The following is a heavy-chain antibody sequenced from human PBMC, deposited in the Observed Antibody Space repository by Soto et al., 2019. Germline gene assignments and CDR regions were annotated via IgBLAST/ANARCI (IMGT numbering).Heavy chain of an antibody. J-gene: IGHJ4*02. CDR1: GVTFSSYA. D-gene: IGHD3-3*01. CDR3: ATTRTDYPITIFGVVEH. Sequence: SVKVSCKASGVTFSSYAISWVRQAPGQGLEWMGGIIPIFGTANYAQKFQGRVKITADESTSTAYMELSSLRSEDTAVYYCATTRTDYPITIFGVVEHWGQGTLVTVSS. CDR2: IIPIFGTA. V-gene: IGHV1-69*13.